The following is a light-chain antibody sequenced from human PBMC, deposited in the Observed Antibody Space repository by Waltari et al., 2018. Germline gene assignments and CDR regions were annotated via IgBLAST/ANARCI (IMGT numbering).Light chain of an antibody. CDR1: ILGSKY. CDR3: QALGSNRWV. Sequence: SYELTQPPSVSVSPGQTASITCSGDILGSKYASWYQHKAGQSPLLVIYQDINRPSGNPERFSGSKSGNTATLTIIGTLAMDDADYYCQALGSNRWVFGGGTKLTVL. J-gene: IGLJ3*02. CDR2: QDI. V-gene: IGLV3-1*01.